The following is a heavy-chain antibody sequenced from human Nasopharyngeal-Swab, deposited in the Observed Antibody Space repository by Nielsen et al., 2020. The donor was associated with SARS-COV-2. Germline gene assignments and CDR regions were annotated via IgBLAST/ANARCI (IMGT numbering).Heavy chain of an antibody. CDR3: AKDRGSSGYYYGMDV. D-gene: IGHD6-13*01. CDR2: ISYDGSNK. V-gene: IGHV3-30*18. J-gene: IGHJ6*02. Sequence: WIRPPPGEGVEWVAVISYDGSNKYYADSVKGRFTISRDNSKNTLYLQMNSLRAEDTAVYYCAKDRGSSGYYYGMDVWGQGTTVTVSS.